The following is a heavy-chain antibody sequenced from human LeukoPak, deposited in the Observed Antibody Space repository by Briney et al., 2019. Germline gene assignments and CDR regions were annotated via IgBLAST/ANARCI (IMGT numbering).Heavy chain of an antibody. J-gene: IGHJ6*03. Sequence: GGSLRLSCAASGFTFSSYAMSWVRQAPGKGLEWVSSISSSSSYIYYADSVKGRFTISRDNAKNSLYLQMNSLRAEDTAVYYCARAAYGSGLYYYYYMDVWGKGTTVTVSS. CDR2: ISSSSSYI. CDR3: ARAAYGSGLYYYYYMDV. CDR1: GFTFSSYA. D-gene: IGHD3-10*01. V-gene: IGHV3-21*01.